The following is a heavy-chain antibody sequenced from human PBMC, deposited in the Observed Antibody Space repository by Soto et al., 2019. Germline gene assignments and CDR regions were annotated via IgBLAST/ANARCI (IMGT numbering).Heavy chain of an antibody. CDR1: GFTFSSYA. V-gene: IGHV3-30-3*01. CDR3: ARDKTDGYYDSSGYWPY. D-gene: IGHD3-22*01. J-gene: IGHJ4*02. CDR2: ISYDGSNK. Sequence: QVQLVESGGGVVQPGRSLRLSCAASGFTFSSYAMHWVRQAPGKGLEWVAVISYDGSNKYYADSVKGRFTISRDNSKNTLYLQMNSLRAEDTAVYYYARDKTDGYYDSSGYWPYWGQGTLVTVSS.